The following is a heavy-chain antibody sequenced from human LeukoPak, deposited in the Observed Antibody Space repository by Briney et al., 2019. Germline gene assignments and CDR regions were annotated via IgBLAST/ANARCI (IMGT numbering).Heavy chain of an antibody. CDR3: AIDLWVITDYFDY. D-gene: IGHD1-14*01. CDR1: GFAFSTYW. J-gene: IGHJ4*02. V-gene: IGHV3-7*01. Sequence: GGSLRLSCAASGFAFSTYWMSWVRQAPGKGLEWVANIKQDGSEKNYVDSVKGRFTISRDNAKNSLYLQTNSLRAEDTAVYYCAIDLWVITDYFDYWGQGTLVTVSS. CDR2: IKQDGSEK.